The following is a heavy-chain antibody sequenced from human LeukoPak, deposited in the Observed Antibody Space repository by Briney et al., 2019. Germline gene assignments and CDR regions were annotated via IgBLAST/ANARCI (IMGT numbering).Heavy chain of an antibody. CDR1: GGSISSGSYY. Sequence: SETLSLTCTVSGGSISSGSYYWSWIRQPAGKGLEWIGRIYTSGSTNYNPSLKSRVTISVDTSKNQFSLKLSSVTAADTAVYYCARVDYGGNSPPPYYYYGMDVWGQGTTVTVSS. D-gene: IGHD4-23*01. V-gene: IGHV4-61*02. CDR3: ARVDYGGNSPPPYYYYGMDV. J-gene: IGHJ6*02. CDR2: IYTSGST.